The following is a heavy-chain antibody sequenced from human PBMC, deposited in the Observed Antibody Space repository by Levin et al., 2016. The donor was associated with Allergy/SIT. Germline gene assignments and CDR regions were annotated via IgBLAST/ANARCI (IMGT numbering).Heavy chain of an antibody. Sequence: ASVKVSCKASGYTFTSYYIHWVRQAPGPRLEWMGMINPSHGGTDYAHTFQGRVTMTRDTSTSTVYMELSSLTSEDTAVYYCARDRYGANLRVDYWGQGTLVAVSS. CDR2: INPSHGGT. D-gene: IGHD4-23*01. J-gene: IGHJ4*02. CDR3: ARDRYGANLRVDY. V-gene: IGHV1-46*01. CDR1: GYTFTSYY.